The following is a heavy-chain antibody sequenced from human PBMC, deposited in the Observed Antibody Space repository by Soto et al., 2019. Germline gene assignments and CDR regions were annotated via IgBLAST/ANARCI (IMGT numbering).Heavy chain of an antibody. CDR1: GFTFSDYF. CDR3: AKDRSGGSYYLFDY. CDR2: ISSDGSNK. V-gene: IGHV3-30*18. Sequence: QVQLVESGGGLVKPGGSLRLSCAASGFTFSDYFMSWIRQAPGKGLEWVAVISSDGSNKYYADSVKGRFTISRDNSKYTLYLQMNSLRPEDTAMYYCAKDRSGGSYYLFDYWGQGTLVTVSS. J-gene: IGHJ4*02. D-gene: IGHD1-26*01.